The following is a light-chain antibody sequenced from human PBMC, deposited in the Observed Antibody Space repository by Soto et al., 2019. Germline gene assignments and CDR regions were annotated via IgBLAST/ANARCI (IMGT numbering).Light chain of an antibody. CDR2: EVT. V-gene: IGLV2-14*01. J-gene: IGLJ1*01. Sequence: QSVLTQPASVSGSPGQSITISCTGTSSDVGGYNFVSWFQQHPDKAPKLILFEVTRRPSGVSNRFSGSRSGNTASLTISGLQAEDEANYYCSSYRTGDYYLFGLGTKLTVL. CDR3: SSYRTGDYYL. CDR1: SSDVGGYNF.